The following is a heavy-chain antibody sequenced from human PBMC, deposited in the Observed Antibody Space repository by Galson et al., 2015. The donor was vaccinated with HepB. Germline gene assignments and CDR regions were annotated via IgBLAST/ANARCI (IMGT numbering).Heavy chain of an antibody. V-gene: IGHV2-70*01. CDR3: ARSDEFRKNLSGWYDY. CDR2: IDWDDDK. Sequence: PALVKPTQTLTLTCTFSGFSLSTSGMCVSWIRQPPGKALEWLALIDWDDDKYYSTSLKTRLTISKDTSKNQVVLTMTNMDPVDTATYYCARSDEFRKNLSGWYDYWGQGTLVTVSS. J-gene: IGHJ4*02. CDR1: GFSLSTSGMC. D-gene: IGHD6-19*01.